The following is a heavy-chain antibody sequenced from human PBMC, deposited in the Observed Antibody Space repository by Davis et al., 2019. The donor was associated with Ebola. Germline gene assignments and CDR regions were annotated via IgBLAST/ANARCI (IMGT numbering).Heavy chain of an antibody. CDR1: GGSFSGYY. CDR2: INHSGST. J-gene: IGHJ3*02. D-gene: IGHD4-23*01. V-gene: IGHV4-34*01. Sequence: SETLSLTCAVYGGSFSGYYWSWIRQPPGKGLEWIGEINHSGSTNYNPSLKSRVTISVDTSKNQFSLKLSSVTAADTAVYYCARGGGNSLAGFDIWGQGTMVTVSS. CDR3: ARGGGNSLAGFDI.